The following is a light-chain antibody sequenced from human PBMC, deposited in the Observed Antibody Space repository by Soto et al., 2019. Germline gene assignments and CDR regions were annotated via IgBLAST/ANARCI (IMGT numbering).Light chain of an antibody. CDR1: QNVNSN. Sequence: EIVMTQAPASLSVSRGERATLSCRASQNVNSNLAWYQQKPGQAPRFLIYGASTRATGIPARFSGSGSGTEFTLTISSLQSEDFAVYYCHHYNNWPRTFGQGTRWIS. CDR2: GAS. J-gene: IGKJ1*01. V-gene: IGKV3-15*01. CDR3: HHYNNWPRT.